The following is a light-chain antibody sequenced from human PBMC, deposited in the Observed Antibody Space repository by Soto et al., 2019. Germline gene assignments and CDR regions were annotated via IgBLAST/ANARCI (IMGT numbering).Light chain of an antibody. Sequence: DIQMTQSPSSLSASVGDRVTITCRASQDIKNFLIWFQQKPGKAPKSLIYGASNLQSGVPSRFIGSRSGTDFSLTISSLQPEDVATYYCQHYESYPLTFGGGTRVEI. V-gene: IGKV1-16*01. CDR2: GAS. J-gene: IGKJ4*01. CDR1: QDIKNF. CDR3: QHYESYPLT.